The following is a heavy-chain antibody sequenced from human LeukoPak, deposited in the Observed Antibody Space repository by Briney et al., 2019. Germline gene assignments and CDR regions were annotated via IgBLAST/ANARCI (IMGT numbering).Heavy chain of an antibody. CDR3: ARGGEVGAIEEASYYYGIDV. D-gene: IGHD1-26*01. J-gene: IGHJ6*02. Sequence: GGSLRLSCAASGFTVSSNYMSWVRQAPGKGLEWVSVIYSGGSTYYANSVKGRFTISTHNSKNTLYIHMNSLRAEDTAVYYCARGGEVGAIEEASYYYGIDVWGQGTTVTVSS. CDR1: GFTVSSNY. CDR2: IYSGGST. V-gene: IGHV3-53*04.